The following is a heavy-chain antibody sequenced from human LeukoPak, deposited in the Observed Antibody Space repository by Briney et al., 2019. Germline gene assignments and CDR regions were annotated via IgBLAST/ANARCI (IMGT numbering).Heavy chain of an antibody. Sequence: KTSQTLSLTCTVSGGSISSSSYYWGWIRQPPGKGLEWIGSIYYSGSTYYNPSLKSRVTISVDTSKNQFSLKLSSVTAADTAVYYCARVRFDYYDSSGYLYYFDYWGQGTLVTVSS. V-gene: IGHV4-39*07. D-gene: IGHD3-22*01. J-gene: IGHJ4*02. CDR1: GGSISSSSYY. CDR2: IYYSGST. CDR3: ARVRFDYYDSSGYLYYFDY.